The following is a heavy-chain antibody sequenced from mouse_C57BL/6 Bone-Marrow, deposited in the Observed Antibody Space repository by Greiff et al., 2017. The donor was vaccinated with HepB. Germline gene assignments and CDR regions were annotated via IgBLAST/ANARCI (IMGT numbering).Heavy chain of an antibody. J-gene: IGHJ4*01. CDR1: GFTFSDAW. CDR2: IRNKANNHAT. V-gene: IGHV6-6*01. Sequence: EVKVVESGGGLVQPGGSMKLSCAASGFTFSDAWMDWVRQSPEKGLEWVAEIRNKANNHATYYAESVKGRFTISRDDSKSSVYLQMNSLRAEDTGIYYCTPSTMVTTRDYYAMDYWGQGTSVTVSS. CDR3: TPSTMVTTRDYYAMDY. D-gene: IGHD2-2*01.